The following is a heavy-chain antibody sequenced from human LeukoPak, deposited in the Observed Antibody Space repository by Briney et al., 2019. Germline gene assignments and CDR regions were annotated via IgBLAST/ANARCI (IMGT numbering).Heavy chain of an antibody. J-gene: IGHJ4*02. D-gene: IGHD3-10*01. CDR1: GCPINSSSYY. V-gene: IGHV4-39*07. CDR3: ARVRGAAYDY. Sequence: SETPSLTCTFSGCPINSSSYYWGWIRQPPGKGLEWIGEINHSGSTNYNPSLKSRVTISIDTSKNQFSLKLSSVTAADTAVFYCARVRGAAYDYWGRGTLVTVSS. CDR2: INHSGST.